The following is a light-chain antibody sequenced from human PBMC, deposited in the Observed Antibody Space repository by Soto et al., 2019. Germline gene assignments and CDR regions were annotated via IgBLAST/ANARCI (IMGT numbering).Light chain of an antibody. CDR1: QSISST. CDR2: GAS. V-gene: IGKV3D-15*01. J-gene: IGKJ2*01. Sequence: EIVLTQSPGSLSLSPGERATLSCRASQSISSTFFAWYQQKAGQAPRLLIYGASSRATGIPARFSGSGSGTEFTLTISSLQSEDFAVYYCQQYNNWPPYTFGQGTKLEIK. CDR3: QQYNNWPPYT.